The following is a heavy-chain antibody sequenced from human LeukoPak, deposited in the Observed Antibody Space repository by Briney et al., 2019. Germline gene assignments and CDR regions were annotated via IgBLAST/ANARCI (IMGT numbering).Heavy chain of an antibody. Sequence: GGSLRLSCAASGFTLSSYAMSWVRQAPGRGLEWVSAISGSGDSTYYADSVKGRFTISRDNSKNTLYLQMNSLTAEDTAVYYCAKDHGSGSYSDYWGQGTLVTVSS. CDR3: AKDHGSGSYSDY. J-gene: IGHJ4*02. CDR2: ISGSGDST. CDR1: GFTLSSYA. D-gene: IGHD3-10*01. V-gene: IGHV3-23*01.